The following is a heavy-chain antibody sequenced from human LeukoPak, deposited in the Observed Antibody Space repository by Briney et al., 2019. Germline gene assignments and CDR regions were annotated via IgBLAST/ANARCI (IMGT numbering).Heavy chain of an antibody. CDR3: ARDRLNRHIVGVSYYYMDV. CDR2: ISSSSSTI. V-gene: IGHV3-48*01. D-gene: IGHD1-26*01. CDR1: GFTFSSYS. J-gene: IGHJ6*03. Sequence: GGSLRLSCAASGFTFSSYSMNWVRQAPGKGLEWVPYISSSSSTIYYADSVKGRFTISRDNAKNSLYLQMNSLRAEDTAVYYCARDRLNRHIVGVSYYYMDVWGKGTTVTVSS.